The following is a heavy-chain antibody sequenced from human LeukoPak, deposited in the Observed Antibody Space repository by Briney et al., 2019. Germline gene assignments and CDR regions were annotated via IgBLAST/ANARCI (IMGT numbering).Heavy chain of an antibody. V-gene: IGHV3-73*01. Sequence: GGSLRLSCAASGFTFSGSALHWVRQPPGKGLEWLGRIRSKPNIYATAYAASVKGRFTISRDDSKNTTYLQMSGLKTEDTAVYYCTQTVDTALVDFFDPWGQGTLVTVSS. CDR2: IRSKPNIYAT. D-gene: IGHD5-18*01. CDR1: GFTFSGSA. J-gene: IGHJ5*02. CDR3: TQTVDTALVDFFDP.